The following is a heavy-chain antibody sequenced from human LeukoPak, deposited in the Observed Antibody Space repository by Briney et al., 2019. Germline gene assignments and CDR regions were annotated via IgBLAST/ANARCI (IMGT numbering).Heavy chain of an antibody. D-gene: IGHD6-19*01. Sequence: ASVKVSCKASGYSFTYYAINWVRQAPGQRPEWMGWINAGNGDTKYSQNYQGRVTLTRDTSASTAYMELGSLRSEDTAVYYCAKGTWTRGSGWYYYDYWGQGTLVTVSS. V-gene: IGHV1-3*01. CDR2: INAGNGDT. CDR1: GYSFTYYA. J-gene: IGHJ4*02. CDR3: AKGTWTRGSGWYYYDY.